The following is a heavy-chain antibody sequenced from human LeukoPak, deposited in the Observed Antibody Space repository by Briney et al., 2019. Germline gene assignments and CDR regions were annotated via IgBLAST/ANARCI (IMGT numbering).Heavy chain of an antibody. CDR3: ATEQIGLPRYFDY. CDR2: IIPIFGTA. Sequence: SVKVSCKASGGTFSSYAISWVRQAPGQGLEWMGGIIPIFGTANYAQKFQGRVTITADESTSTAYMELSSLRSEDTAVYYCATEQIGLPRYFDYWGQGTLVTVSS. D-gene: IGHD4-11*01. V-gene: IGHV1-69*13. CDR1: GGTFSSYA. J-gene: IGHJ4*02.